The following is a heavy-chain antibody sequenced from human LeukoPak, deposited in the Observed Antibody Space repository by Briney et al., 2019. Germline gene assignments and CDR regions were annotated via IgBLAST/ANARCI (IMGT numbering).Heavy chain of an antibody. Sequence: SETLSLTCAVYGGSFSGYYWSWIRQPPGKGLEWIGEINHSGSTNYNPSLKSRVTISVDTSKNQFSLKLSSVTAADTAVYYCARGREMVRGVITPYNWFDPWGQGTLVTVSS. D-gene: IGHD3-10*01. V-gene: IGHV4-34*01. CDR2: INHSGST. J-gene: IGHJ5*02. CDR3: ARGREMVRGVITPYNWFDP. CDR1: GGSFSGYY.